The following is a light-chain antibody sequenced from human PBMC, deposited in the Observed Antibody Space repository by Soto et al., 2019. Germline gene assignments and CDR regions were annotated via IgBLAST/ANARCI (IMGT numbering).Light chain of an antibody. J-gene: IGKJ2*01. CDR2: AAS. V-gene: IGKV1-9*01. CDR3: QQLNVNLL. Sequence: IQLTQSPSSLSASIGDRVTITCRASQDIASYLAWYQQKPGHAPKLLIYAASTLHSGVPSRFSGSGSGTDFTLTISSLRPEDFVTYYCQQLNVNLLFGQGTKLEIK. CDR1: QDIASY.